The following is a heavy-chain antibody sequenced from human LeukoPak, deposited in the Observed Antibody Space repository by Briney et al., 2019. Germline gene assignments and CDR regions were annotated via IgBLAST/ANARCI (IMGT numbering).Heavy chain of an antibody. J-gene: IGHJ4*02. CDR2: ISAGGGGT. D-gene: IGHD2-2*01. CDR3: AKVYCSSSGCYRIDY. CDR1: GFTFSTYA. Sequence: GGSLRLSCAASGFTFSTYAMNWVRQAPGKGLEWVSAISAGGGGTYYADSVKGRFTISRDNSKNTLYLQMNSLRAEDTALYFCAKVYCSSSGCYRIDYWGQGTLVTVSS. V-gene: IGHV3-23*01.